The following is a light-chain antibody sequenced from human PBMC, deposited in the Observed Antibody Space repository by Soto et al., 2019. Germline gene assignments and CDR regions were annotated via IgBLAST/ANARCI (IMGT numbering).Light chain of an antibody. CDR1: KNDIGVYDF. CDR3: KSYAGSNTYV. CDR2: EVV. V-gene: IGLV2-8*01. J-gene: IGLJ1*01. Sequence: SVLTQPRSASGYPGQSVTISCTGTKNDIGVYDFVSWYQHHPGKAPRLIIYEVVQRPSGVPDRFSGSKSGNTASLTVSGLQAADEGDYFCKSYAGSNTYVFGSGTKVTVL.